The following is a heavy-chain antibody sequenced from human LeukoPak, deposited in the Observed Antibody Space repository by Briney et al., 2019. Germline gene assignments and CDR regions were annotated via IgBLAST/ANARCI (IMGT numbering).Heavy chain of an antibody. CDR1: ALNFTAYW. V-gene: IGHV3-74*01. CDR3: AVSNGGYGP. CDR2: INSDGTTT. D-gene: IGHD5-12*01. Sequence: GGSLRLSCASSALNFTAYWMHWVRQDPRQGLLWVARINSDGTTTNYADSVKGRFTISRDNAKNTLFLQMNSLRAEDTAVYFCAVSNGGYGPWGQGALVTVSS. J-gene: IGHJ5*02.